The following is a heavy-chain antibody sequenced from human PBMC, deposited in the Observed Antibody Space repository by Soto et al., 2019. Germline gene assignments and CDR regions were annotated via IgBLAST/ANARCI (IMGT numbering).Heavy chain of an antibody. CDR3: ARDRSDCSSTSCYNWFDP. J-gene: IGHJ5*02. V-gene: IGHV3-33*01. CDR2: IWYDGSNK. D-gene: IGHD2-2*01. Sequence: QVQLVESGGGVVQPGRSLRLSCAASGFTFSSYGMHWVRQAPGKGLEWVAVIWYDGSNKYYADSVKGRFTISRDNSKNTLYLQMNSLRAEDTAVYYCARDRSDCSSTSCYNWFDPWGQGTLVTVSS. CDR1: GFTFSSYG.